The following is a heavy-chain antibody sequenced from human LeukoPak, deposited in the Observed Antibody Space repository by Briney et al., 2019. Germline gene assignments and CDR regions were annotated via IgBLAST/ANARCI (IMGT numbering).Heavy chain of an antibody. Sequence: PGGSLRLSCAASGFTVSSNYMIWVLQAPGKGLEWVSIIYSGGSTYYADSVKGRFTISRDNSKNTLYLQMNSLRAEDTAVYYCARLTNRAIDYWGQGTLVTVSS. J-gene: IGHJ4*02. D-gene: IGHD7-27*01. V-gene: IGHV3-66*04. CDR3: ARLTNRAIDY. CDR2: IYSGGST. CDR1: GFTVSSNY.